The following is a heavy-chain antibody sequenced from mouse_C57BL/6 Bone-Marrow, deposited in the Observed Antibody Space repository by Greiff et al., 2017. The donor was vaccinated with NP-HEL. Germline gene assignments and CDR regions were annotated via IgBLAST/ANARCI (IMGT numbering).Heavy chain of an antibody. Sequence: QVQLQQSGAELVRPGTSVTMSCKASGYTFTNYWIGWAKQRPGHGLEWIGDIYPGGGYTNYNEKFKGKATLTADKSSSTAYMQFSSLTSEDSASYYCARRGLRGAMDYWGQGTSVTVSS. CDR3: ARRGLRGAMDY. CDR1: GYTFTNYW. D-gene: IGHD2-4*01. J-gene: IGHJ4*01. CDR2: IYPGGGYT. V-gene: IGHV1-63*01.